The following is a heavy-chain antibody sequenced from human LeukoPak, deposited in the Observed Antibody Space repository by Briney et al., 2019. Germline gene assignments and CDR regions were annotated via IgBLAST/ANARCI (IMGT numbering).Heavy chain of an antibody. CDR1: GGSISSSSAY. CDR3: ASPRGFSYGYFDY. Sequence: SETLSLTCTVSGGSISSSSAYWGWIRQPPGKGLEWIGSIYYRKNTYYNPSLKSRVTMSADTSKNQFSLTLGSVSATDTAVYYCASPRGFSYGYFDYWGQGTLVTVSS. D-gene: IGHD5-18*01. J-gene: IGHJ4*02. V-gene: IGHV4-39*01. CDR2: IYYRKNT.